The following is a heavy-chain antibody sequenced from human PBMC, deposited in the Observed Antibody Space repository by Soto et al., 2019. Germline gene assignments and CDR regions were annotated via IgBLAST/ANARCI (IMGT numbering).Heavy chain of an antibody. CDR1: GFTFSSYS. J-gene: IGHJ6*02. CDR2: ISSSSSYI. D-gene: IGHD6-19*01. CDR3: ARAVTREQWLDYYYYGMDV. V-gene: IGHV3-21*01. Sequence: EVQLVESGGGLVKPGGSLRLSCAASGFTFSSYSMNWVRQAPGKGLEWVSSISSSSSYIYYADSVKGRFTISRDNAKNSLYLQMNSLRAEDTAVYYCARAVTREQWLDYYYYGMDVWGQGTTVTVSS.